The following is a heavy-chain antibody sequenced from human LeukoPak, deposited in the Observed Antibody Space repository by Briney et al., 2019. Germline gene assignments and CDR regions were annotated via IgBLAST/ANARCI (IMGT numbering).Heavy chain of an antibody. D-gene: IGHD2-2*01. J-gene: IGHJ5*02. V-gene: IGHV4-61*02. Sequence: PSETLSLTCTVSGGSISGGSYYWNWIRQPAGKGLEWIGRIYTSGSTNYNPSLKSRVTISVDTSKNQFSLKLSSVTAADTAVYYCAREVEVPADGRNWFDPWGQGTLVTVSS. CDR3: AREVEVPADGRNWFDP. CDR1: GGSISGGSYY. CDR2: IYTSGST.